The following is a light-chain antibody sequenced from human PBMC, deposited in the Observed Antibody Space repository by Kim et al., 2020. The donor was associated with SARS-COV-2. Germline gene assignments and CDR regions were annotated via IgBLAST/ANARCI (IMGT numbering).Light chain of an antibody. J-gene: IGKJ2*01. CDR2: AAS. CDR1: QSISSY. Sequence: DIQMTQSPSSLSASVGDRVTITCRASQSISSYLNWYQQKPGKAPKLLIYAASSLQSGVPSRFSGSGSGTDFTLTISSLQPEDFATYYCQQSYSTRYTFGQGTKL. V-gene: IGKV1-39*01. CDR3: QQSYSTRYT.